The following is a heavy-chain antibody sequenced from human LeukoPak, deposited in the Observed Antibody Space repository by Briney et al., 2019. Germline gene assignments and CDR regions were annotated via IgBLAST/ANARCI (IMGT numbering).Heavy chain of an antibody. CDR3: ARSRQYQLLGWFDP. CDR1: GGSISRSSYY. D-gene: IGHD2-2*01. CDR2: IYYSGST. Sequence: KTSETLSLSCTVSGGSISRSSYYWGWIRPPTGKGLEWIVSIYYSGSTYYNPSLKSRVTISVDASKYQFSLKLSSVTAADTAVYYCARSRQYQLLGWFDPWGQGTLVTVSS. V-gene: IGHV4-39*01. J-gene: IGHJ5*02.